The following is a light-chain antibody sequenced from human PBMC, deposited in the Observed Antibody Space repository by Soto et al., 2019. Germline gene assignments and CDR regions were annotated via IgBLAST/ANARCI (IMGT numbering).Light chain of an antibody. Sequence: EIVLTQSPGTLSLSPGGRATLACRSSQSFGSNHLAWYHHTTGETARILMYCADSSLNGSPHCRISGRCGREYTLTTSRLEPEDFLVNYCRQYGSTTRVTFGQGTQLEI. CDR2: CAD. J-gene: IGKJ5*01. CDR3: RQYGSTTRVT. CDR1: QSFGSNH. V-gene: IGKV3-20*01.